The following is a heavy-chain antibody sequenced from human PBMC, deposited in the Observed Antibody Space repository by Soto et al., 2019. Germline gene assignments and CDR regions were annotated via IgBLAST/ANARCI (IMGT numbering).Heavy chain of an antibody. CDR2: IYYSGST. J-gene: IGHJ5*02. CDR1: GGSISSYY. D-gene: IGHD6-13*01. CDR3: ARTGYSSSWKAPPHWFDP. V-gene: IGHV4-59*01. Sequence: SETLSLTCTVSGGSISSYYWSWIRQPPGKGLEWIGYIYYSGSTNYNPSLKSRVTISVDTSKNQFSLKPSSVTAADTAVYYCARTGYSSSWKAPPHWFDPWGQGTLVTVSS.